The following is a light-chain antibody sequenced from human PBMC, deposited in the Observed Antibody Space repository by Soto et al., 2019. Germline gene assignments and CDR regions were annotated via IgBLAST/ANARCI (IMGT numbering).Light chain of an antibody. V-gene: IGKV3D-20*01. CDR3: QKYGSPPIT. CDR1: QSVSSSY. J-gene: IGKJ5*01. CDR2: DAS. Sequence: EIVLTQSPATLSLSPGERATLSCGASQSVSSSYLAWYQQKPGLAPRLLIYDASSRTTGIPDRFSGSGSGKAFTLTISKLEPEDFAVYSCQKYGSPPITFGQGTRLEIK.